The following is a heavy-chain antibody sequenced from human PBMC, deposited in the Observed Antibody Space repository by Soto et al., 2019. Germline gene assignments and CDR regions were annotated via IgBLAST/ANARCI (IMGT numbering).Heavy chain of an antibody. J-gene: IGHJ5*02. D-gene: IGHD1-26*01. CDR2: INPNSGGT. CDR3: ARDAQVGATNWFDP. V-gene: IGHV1-2*04. Sequence: ASVKVSCKASGYTFTGYYMHWVRQAPGQGLEWMGWINPNSGGTNYAQKFQGWVTMTRDTSISTAYMELSRLRSDDTAVYYCARDAQVGATNWFDPWGQGTLVTVSS. CDR1: GYTFTGYY.